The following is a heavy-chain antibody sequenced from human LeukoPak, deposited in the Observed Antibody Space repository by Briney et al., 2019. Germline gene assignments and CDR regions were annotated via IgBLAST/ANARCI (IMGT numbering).Heavy chain of an antibody. J-gene: IGHJ4*02. Sequence: GGSLRLSCAASGFTVSINYMSWVPHAPGKGLEWGSVIYSGVSTYYADCVKSRFTISRDNSNNTLYLKMNSLRAEDTAVYYCARVDSSSWPPSSVSLDYWGQGTLVTVSS. CDR2: IYSGVST. V-gene: IGHV3-53*01. CDR1: GFTVSINY. CDR3: ARVDSSSWPPSSVSLDY. D-gene: IGHD6-13*01.